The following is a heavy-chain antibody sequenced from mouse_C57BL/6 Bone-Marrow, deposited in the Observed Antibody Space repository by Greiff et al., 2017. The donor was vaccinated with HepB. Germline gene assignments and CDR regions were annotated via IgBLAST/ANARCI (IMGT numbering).Heavy chain of an antibody. V-gene: IGHV1-64*01. J-gene: IGHJ1*03. CDR1: GYTFTSYW. CDR2: IHPNSGST. D-gene: IGHD1-1*01. Sequence: QVQLQQPGAELVKPGASVKLSCKASGYTFTSYWMHWVKQRPGQGLEWIGMIHPNSGSTNYNEKFKSKATLTVDKSSSTAYMQLSSLTSEDSAVYYCARSNYYCGSSYWYFDVWGTGTTVTVSS. CDR3: ARSNYYCGSSYWYFDV.